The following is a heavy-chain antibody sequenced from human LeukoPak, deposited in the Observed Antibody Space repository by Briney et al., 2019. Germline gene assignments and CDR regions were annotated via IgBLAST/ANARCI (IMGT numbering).Heavy chain of an antibody. Sequence: GGSLRLSCAASGFTFSSFSMNWVRQAPGKGLEWVLYISSGSSTIYYADSVKGRFTISRDNAKNSLYLQVNSLRDEDTAVYYCARAGGLLWFGEVLESSDAFHIWGQGTMVTVSS. CDR3: ARAGGLLWFGEVLESSDAFHI. V-gene: IGHV3-48*02. CDR1: GFTFSSFS. D-gene: IGHD3-10*01. J-gene: IGHJ3*02. CDR2: ISSGSSTI.